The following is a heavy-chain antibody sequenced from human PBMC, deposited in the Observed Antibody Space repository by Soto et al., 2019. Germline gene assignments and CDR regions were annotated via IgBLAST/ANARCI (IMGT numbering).Heavy chain of an antibody. Sequence: EVQLVESGGGLVQPGGSLRLSGKASGFNFRNYDMHWARQGTGKGLEWVSGISAAGDPDYADSVEGRFTISRENAQNSFFLQMNSLRVGDTAVYYCARTDRDFYGLDVWGQGTTVIVSS. CDR3: ARTDRDFYGLDV. J-gene: IGHJ6*02. CDR2: ISAAGDP. V-gene: IGHV3-13*05. CDR1: GFNFRNYD.